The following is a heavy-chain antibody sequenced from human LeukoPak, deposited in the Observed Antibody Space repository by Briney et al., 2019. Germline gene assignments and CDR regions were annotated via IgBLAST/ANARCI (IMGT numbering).Heavy chain of an antibody. CDR3: ARDGVVVVAATYDGLDV. Sequence: GGSLRLSCVASRFTFSSYWMSWVRQAPGKGLEWVANIREDGGEKNYVDSVKGRFTISRDNANNFLYLQMNSLRAEDTAVYYCARDGVVVVAATYDGLDVWGQGTTVTVSS. J-gene: IGHJ6*02. CDR2: IREDGGEK. V-gene: IGHV3-7*01. D-gene: IGHD2-15*01. CDR1: RFTFSSYW.